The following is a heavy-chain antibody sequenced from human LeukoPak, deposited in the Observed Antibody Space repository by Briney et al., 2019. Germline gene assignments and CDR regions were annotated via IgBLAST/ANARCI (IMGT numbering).Heavy chain of an antibody. D-gene: IGHD4-17*01. CDR1: GYTFGTHA. V-gene: IGHV3-23*01. J-gene: IGHJ4*02. Sequence: GGSLRLSCAASGYTFGTHAMRWARQAPGKGLEWVSTIDNSGGYTYYADSVKGRFTISRDNSKNTLFLQMNSLRAEDSAVYYCARRLRGKATALDLWGWGQVTLVTVSS. CDR2: IDNSGGYT. CDR3: ARRLRGKATALDLWG.